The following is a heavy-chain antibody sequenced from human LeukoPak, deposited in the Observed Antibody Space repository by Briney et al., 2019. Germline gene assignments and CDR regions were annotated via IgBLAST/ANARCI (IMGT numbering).Heavy chain of an antibody. Sequence: PSETLSLTCAVYGGSFSGYYWSWIRQPPGKGLEWIGEINHSGSTNYNPSLKSRVTISVDTSKNQFSLKLSSVTAADTAVYYCARSYYGSGSYYGYYYYMDVWGKGTTVTISS. V-gene: IGHV4-34*01. D-gene: IGHD3-10*01. CDR3: ARSYYGSGSYYGYYYYMDV. CDR1: GGSFSGYY. CDR2: INHSGST. J-gene: IGHJ6*03.